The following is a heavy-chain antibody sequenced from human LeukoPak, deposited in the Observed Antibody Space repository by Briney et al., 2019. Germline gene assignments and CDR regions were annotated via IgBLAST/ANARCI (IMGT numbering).Heavy chain of an antibody. Sequence: PSETLSLTCTVSVGALSRYYWSCIPRSAGKGLEGIRRIYTSGRPNYNPSLKSRVTMSVDTSKNQFSLKLSSVTAADTAVYYCAREHADYGDHDAFDIWGQGTMVTVSS. CDR1: VGALSRYY. CDR2: IYTSGRP. CDR3: AREHADYGDHDAFDI. J-gene: IGHJ3*02. D-gene: IGHD4-17*01. V-gene: IGHV4-4*07.